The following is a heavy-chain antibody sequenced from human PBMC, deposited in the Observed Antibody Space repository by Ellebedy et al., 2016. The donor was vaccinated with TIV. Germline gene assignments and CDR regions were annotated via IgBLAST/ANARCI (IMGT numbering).Heavy chain of an antibody. CDR2: IYYSGST. D-gene: IGHD3-10*01. CDR3: ARDSRGYGMDV. V-gene: IGHV4-39*07. CDR1: GGSISSSSYY. J-gene: IGHJ6*02. Sequence: SETLSLXCTVSGGSISSSSYYWGWIRQPPGKGLEWIGSIYYSGSTYYNPSLKSRVTISVDTSKNQFSLKLSSVTAADTAVYYCARDSRGYGMDVWGQGTTVTVSS.